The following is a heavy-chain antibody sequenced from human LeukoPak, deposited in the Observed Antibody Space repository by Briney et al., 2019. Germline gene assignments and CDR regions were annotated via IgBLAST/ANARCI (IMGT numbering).Heavy chain of an antibody. D-gene: IGHD3-16*02. CDR1: GFIFSSPW. J-gene: IGHJ4*02. Sequence: GGSLRLSCAASGFIFSSPWMHWVRQAPGKGLVWVSRINSDGSATAYADSVKGRFTISRDNAENTLYLQMNSLRAEDTAVYYCARGTAGYHSSYFDYWGQGTLVTVSS. CDR2: INSDGSAT. CDR3: ARGTAGYHSSYFDY. V-gene: IGHV3-74*01.